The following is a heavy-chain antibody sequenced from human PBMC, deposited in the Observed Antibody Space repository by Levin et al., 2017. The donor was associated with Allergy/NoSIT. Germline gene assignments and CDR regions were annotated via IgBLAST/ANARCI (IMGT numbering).Heavy chain of an antibody. CDR3: AREQGTYDILTGYWVTKEFDAFDI. CDR2: IWYDGSNK. D-gene: IGHD3-9*01. J-gene: IGHJ3*02. V-gene: IGHV3-33*01. Sequence: GGSLRLSCAASGFTFSSYGMHWVRQVPGKGLEWVAGIWYDGSNKYYGDSVKGRFTISRDNSKNTLYLQMNSLSVEDTAVYYCAREQGTYDILTGYWVTKEFDAFDIWGQGTMVTVSS. CDR1: GFTFSSYG.